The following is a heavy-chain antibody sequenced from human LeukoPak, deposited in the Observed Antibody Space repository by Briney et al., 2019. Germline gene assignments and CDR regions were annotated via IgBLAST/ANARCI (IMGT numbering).Heavy chain of an antibody. CDR1: GFTFSSYS. V-gene: IGHV3-21*01. CDR2: ISSSSSYI. CDR3: ARELGEGGAFDI. Sequence: PGGSLRLSCAASGFTFSSYSMNWVRQAPGKGLEWVSSISSSSSYIYYADSVKGRFTISRDNAKNSLYLQMNSLRAEDTAVYYCARELGEGGAFDIWGQGTMVTVSS. J-gene: IGHJ3*02. D-gene: IGHD3-16*01.